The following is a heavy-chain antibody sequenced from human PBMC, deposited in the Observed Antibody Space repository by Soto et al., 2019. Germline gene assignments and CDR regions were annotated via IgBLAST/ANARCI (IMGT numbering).Heavy chain of an antibody. CDR3: ARVRATDYEIDY. D-gene: IGHD4-17*01. J-gene: IGHJ4*02. CDR1: GFMFGSYW. CDR2: IKRDGSEK. Sequence: PGGSPRLSCTASGFMFGSYWMTWVRHVPGKGLQWVANIKRDGSEKYYVDFVKGRFTISRDNADNSVFLDMNNLRVDDTATYYCARVRATDYEIDYWGQGALVTVSS. V-gene: IGHV3-7*03.